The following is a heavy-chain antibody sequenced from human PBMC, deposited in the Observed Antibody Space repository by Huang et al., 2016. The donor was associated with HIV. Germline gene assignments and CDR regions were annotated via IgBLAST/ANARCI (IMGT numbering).Heavy chain of an antibody. CDR1: GFTFSSYG. Sequence: QVQLVESGGGVVQPGRSLRIFCAASGFTFSSYGMHWVRQAPGKGVEWVAVISYDGKTKYYADSWKGRFSISRDNSKTTVYLQLNSLRVEDTAVYYCAKGGSAAAVLDFWGQGTLVTVSS. D-gene: IGHD6-13*01. J-gene: IGHJ4*02. CDR2: ISYDGKTK. CDR3: AKGGSAAAVLDF. V-gene: IGHV3-30*18.